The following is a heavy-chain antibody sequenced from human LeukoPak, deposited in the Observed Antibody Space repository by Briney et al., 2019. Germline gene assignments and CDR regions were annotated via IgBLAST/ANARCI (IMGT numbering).Heavy chain of an antibody. CDR1: GFTFSSYA. V-gene: IGHV3-30-3*01. D-gene: IGHD3-22*01. Sequence: PGRSLRLSCAASGFTFSSYAMHWVRQAPGKGLEWVAVISYDGSNKYYADSVKGRFTISRDNSKNTLYLQMNSLRAEDTAVYYCARHTIRGIDYYDSSGQDYWGQGTLVTVSS. J-gene: IGHJ4*02. CDR2: ISYDGSNK. CDR3: ARHTIRGIDYYDSSGQDY.